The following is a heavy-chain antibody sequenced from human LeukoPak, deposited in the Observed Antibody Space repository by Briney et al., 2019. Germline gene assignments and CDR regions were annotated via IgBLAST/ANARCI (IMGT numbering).Heavy chain of an antibody. CDR3: GRVPGVENYGMDV. Sequence: GGSLRLSCAASGLTFSDHYMDWVRLAPGKGLEWVGRIRKKANSYTTEYATSVKGRFTISRDDSKNSLYLQMNSLKTEDTAVYYCGRVPGVENYGMDVWGQGTTVTVSS. J-gene: IGHJ6*02. CDR2: IRKKANSYTT. V-gene: IGHV3-72*01. D-gene: IGHD3-10*01. CDR1: GLTFSDHY.